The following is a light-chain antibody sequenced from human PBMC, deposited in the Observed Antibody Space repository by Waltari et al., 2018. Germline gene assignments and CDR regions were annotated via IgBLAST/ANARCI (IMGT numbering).Light chain of an antibody. CDR2: GPG. CDR3: QSYDTSLSVV. V-gene: IGLV1-40*01. Sequence: QSVLTQPPSVSGAPGQRVTISCPGSGPNIGAGYDVHWYQQLPRAAPQLRIYGPGSRPLGVPDRFFGSTSGTSASLAIIGLQAEDEADYYCQSYDTSLSVVFGGGTKLTVL. J-gene: IGLJ3*02. CDR1: GPNIGAGYD.